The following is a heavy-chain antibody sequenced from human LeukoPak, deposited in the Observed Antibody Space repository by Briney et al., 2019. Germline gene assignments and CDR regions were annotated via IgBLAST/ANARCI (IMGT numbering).Heavy chain of an antibody. Sequence: PGRSLRLSCAASGFTFSTYGMHWVGQAPGKSLEWVAVIWYDGSNKYYEDSVKGRFTISRDNSKNTLYLQMNSLRAEDTAVYYCARERDYGSGSYLGYWGQGILVTVSS. J-gene: IGHJ4*02. CDR2: IWYDGSNK. CDR1: GFTFSTYG. CDR3: ARERDYGSGSYLGY. V-gene: IGHV3-33*01. D-gene: IGHD3-10*01.